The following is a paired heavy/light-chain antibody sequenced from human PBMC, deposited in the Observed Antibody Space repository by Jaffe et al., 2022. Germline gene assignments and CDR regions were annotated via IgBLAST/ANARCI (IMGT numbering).Heavy chain of an antibody. J-gene: IGHJ3*02. CDR3: AREPPGSGSFEM. V-gene: IGHV1-46*04. D-gene: IGHD3-3*01. Sequence: QVQLVQSGAEVKKPGASVKVSCKAIGYTFSTYYVQWVRQAPGQGLEWMAVISPSGDRTKYAQNLRDRVTVTRDTATNTAYMEVSSLRSEDTAVYFCAREPPGSGSFEMWGQGTAVTVSS. CDR1: GYTFSTYY. CDR2: ISPSGDRT.
Light chain of an antibody. J-gene: IGLJ1*01. Sequence: QSALTQPASVSGSPGQSITISCTGTSSDVGHYNLVSWYQQHPGKAPKVMIYEGSKRPSGVSNRFSGSKSGSTASLTISGLQAEDEAEYYCCAYAGDSGYVFGTGTKVIVL. CDR2: EGS. CDR3: CAYAGDSGYV. V-gene: IGLV2-23*01. CDR1: SSDVGHYNL.